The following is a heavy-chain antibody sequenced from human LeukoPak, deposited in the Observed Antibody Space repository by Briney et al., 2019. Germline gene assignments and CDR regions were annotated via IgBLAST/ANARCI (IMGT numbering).Heavy chain of an antibody. CDR1: GFPFSSHV. CDR3: ARDYDWAFDF. J-gene: IGHJ4*02. D-gene: IGHD3-9*01. Sequence: GGSLRLSCAASGFPFSSHVLSWVRQAPGKGLEWIAYINHNGGAIYYPDFVKGRFIISRDNAKSSLFLQMNDLRDEDTAVYYCARDYDWAFDFWGQGTRVTVSS. V-gene: IGHV3-48*02. CDR2: INHNGGAI.